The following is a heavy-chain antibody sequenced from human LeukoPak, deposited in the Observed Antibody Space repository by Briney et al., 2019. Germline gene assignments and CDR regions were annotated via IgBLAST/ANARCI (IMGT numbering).Heavy chain of an antibody. CDR1: GFTFSSYA. Sequence: GSLRLSCAASGFTFSSYAMSWVRQAPGKGLEWVSSMSGSGGSTYYADSVKGRFSISRDDSKNTLYLQMNSLRAEDTAVYYCARVRYGELDVWGQGTTVTASS. CDR2: MSGSGGST. CDR3: ARVRYGELDV. D-gene: IGHD4-17*01. J-gene: IGHJ6*02. V-gene: IGHV3-23*01.